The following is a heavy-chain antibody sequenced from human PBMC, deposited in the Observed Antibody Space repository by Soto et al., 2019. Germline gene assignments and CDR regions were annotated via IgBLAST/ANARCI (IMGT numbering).Heavy chain of an antibody. Sequence: GGSLRLSCAASGFTVSSKSMSWVRQAPGKGLEWFSAISGSGGGTYYADSVKGRFTISRDNSNKMLYLQMNSLKTEDTAVYYCSTDRKYDFWSGSSPYYYGMDVWGQGTTVTVSS. J-gene: IGHJ6*02. D-gene: IGHD3-3*01. V-gene: IGHV3-23*01. CDR2: ISGSGGGT. CDR1: GFTVSSKS. CDR3: STDRKYDFWSGSSPYYYGMDV.